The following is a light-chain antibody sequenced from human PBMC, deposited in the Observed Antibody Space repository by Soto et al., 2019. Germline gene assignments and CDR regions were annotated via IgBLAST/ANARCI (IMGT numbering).Light chain of an antibody. Sequence: ETVMTQSPATLSVSPGESATLSCRASQSVSTNLAWYQQKRGQAPRLLIYGAYARATGIPARFSGSGSGTEFTLTISSLQSEDFAVYYCQQYNNWPLTFGGGTKVDIK. J-gene: IGKJ4*01. CDR2: GAY. CDR3: QQYNNWPLT. CDR1: QSVSTN. V-gene: IGKV3-15*01.